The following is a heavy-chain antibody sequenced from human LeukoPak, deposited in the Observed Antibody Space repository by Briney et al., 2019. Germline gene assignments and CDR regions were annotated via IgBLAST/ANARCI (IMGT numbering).Heavy chain of an antibody. CDR3: ARDPAFPPGVPKRYCSSNCFDP. J-gene: IGHJ5*02. CDR1: GGSISSSSYY. CDR2: IYYSGTT. V-gene: IGHV4-39*07. D-gene: IGHD2-2*01. Sequence: SETLSFTCTVSGGSISSSSYYWGWIRQPPGKGPEWIGSIYYSGTTYYNPSLKSRVTISVDTSKHQSSLKLSSVTAADTAVYHCARDPAFPPGVPKRYCSSNCFDPWAQGTLLTVSS.